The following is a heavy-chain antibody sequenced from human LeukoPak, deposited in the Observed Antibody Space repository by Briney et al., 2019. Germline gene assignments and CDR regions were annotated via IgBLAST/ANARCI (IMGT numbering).Heavy chain of an antibody. CDR1: GYSFIGYY. CDR3: AKSTNWGSISDGFDI. J-gene: IGHJ3*02. D-gene: IGHD7-27*01. Sequence: AASVKVSCKASGYSFIGYYIHWVRQAPGHGLEWMGWINPNSGGANYAQKFQGRVTMTRDTSISTVYMELTRLRSDDTAMDYCAKSTNWGSISDGFDIWGQGTMVTVAS. CDR2: INPNSGGA. V-gene: IGHV1-2*02.